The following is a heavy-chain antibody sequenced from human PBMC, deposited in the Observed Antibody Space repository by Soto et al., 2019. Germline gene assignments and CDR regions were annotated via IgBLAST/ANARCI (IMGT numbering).Heavy chain of an antibody. Sequence: GGSLRLSCVASGFTVSNNYMSWVRPSPGKGLEWVSVSYSGGSTDYADSVKGRFTISRDNSKNTLYLQMNSLRADDTAVYYCARARDGYNFLYEPTWGQGTLVTVSS. J-gene: IGHJ1*01. D-gene: IGHD5-12*01. V-gene: IGHV3-53*01. CDR3: ARARDGYNFLYEPT. CDR2: SYSGGST. CDR1: GFTVSNNY.